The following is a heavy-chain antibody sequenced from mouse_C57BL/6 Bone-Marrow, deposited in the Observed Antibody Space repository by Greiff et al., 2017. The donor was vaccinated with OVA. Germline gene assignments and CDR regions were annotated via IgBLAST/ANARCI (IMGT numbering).Heavy chain of an antibody. Sequence: EVKVVESGGDLVKPGASLKLSCAASGFTFSSYGMSWVRQTPDQRLEWVATISSGGSYTYYPDSVKGRSTFSRDNAKNTRYLQLSRLTSEDTALYYCARRYYCGSLYYFDDWGKGTTLTVSS. CDR3: ARRYYCGSLYYFDD. V-gene: IGHV5-6*02. J-gene: IGHJ2*01. CDR1: GFTFSSYG. CDR2: ISSGGSYT. D-gene: IGHD1-1*01.